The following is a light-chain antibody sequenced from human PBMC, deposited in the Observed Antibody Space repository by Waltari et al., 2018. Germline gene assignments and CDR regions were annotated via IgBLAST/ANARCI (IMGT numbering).Light chain of an antibody. CDR2: DTS. CDR1: QSVSTY. Sequence: EIVLTQSPATLSLSPGVRATLFCRASQSVSTYFAWYQQKPGQAPRRLIYDTSNRAAGIPARFTGRGSGTDFTLTISGLEPEDFAVYYCQQGSTFGQGTRLEIK. V-gene: IGKV3-11*01. J-gene: IGKJ5*01. CDR3: QQGST.